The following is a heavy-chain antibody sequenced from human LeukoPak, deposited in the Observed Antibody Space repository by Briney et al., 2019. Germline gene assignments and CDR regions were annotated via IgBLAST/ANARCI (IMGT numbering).Heavy chain of an antibody. Sequence: WGTLSLTCTASGGSFSTFAMSWVRQPPGRGLEWIAFIHNTGSTNYHTSLNSRVNISLDTSKNHSFQKLNSETAAHTAVYYGARHVHCSGGSCYRYAFDAWGHGTTVTVSS. D-gene: IGHD2-15*01. V-gene: IGHV4-59*08. J-gene: IGHJ6*02. CDR2: IHNTGST. CDR1: GGSFSTFA. CDR3: ARHVHCSGGSCYRYAFDA.